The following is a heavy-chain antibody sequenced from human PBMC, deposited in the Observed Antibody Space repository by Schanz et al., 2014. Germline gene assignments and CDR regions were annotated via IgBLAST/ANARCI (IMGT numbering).Heavy chain of an antibody. D-gene: IGHD3-10*01. CDR3: ARRLRAFAELPAY. V-gene: IGHV4-4*02. CDR2: ISYSGST. Sequence: QVQLQESGPGLVKPSGTLSLTCAVSGASISSSNWWSWVRQPPGKGLEWIGFISYSGSTYYNPSLKSRLTISVGKSKTQFSLNLNSVTAADTGVYYCARRLRAFAELPAYWGQGTLVTVSS. J-gene: IGHJ4*02. CDR1: GASISSSNW.